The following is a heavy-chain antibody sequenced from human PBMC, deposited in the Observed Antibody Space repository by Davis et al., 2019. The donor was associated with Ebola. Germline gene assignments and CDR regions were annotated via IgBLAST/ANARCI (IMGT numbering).Heavy chain of an antibody. CDR2: IIPVVDTK. V-gene: IGHV1-69*08. J-gene: IGHJ4*02. CDR1: GYTFTGYY. Sequence: SVKVSCKASGYTFTGYYMHWVRQAPGQGLEWMGRIIPVVDTKDYAQKFQGRVTLTADKATNTAYMELSGLRFDDTAVYYCARDRSGYYPGYFDYWGQGTLVTVSS. D-gene: IGHD3-3*01. CDR3: ARDRSGYYPGYFDY.